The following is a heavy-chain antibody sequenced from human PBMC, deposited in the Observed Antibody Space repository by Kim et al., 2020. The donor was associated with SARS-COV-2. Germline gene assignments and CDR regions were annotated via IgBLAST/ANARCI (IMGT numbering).Heavy chain of an antibody. V-gene: IGHV5-51*01. D-gene: IGHD4-4*01. Sequence: RYGPSVQGQVTISADKSISTAYLQWSSLKASDTAMYYCARPTTVTSNFDYWGQGTLVTVSS. J-gene: IGHJ4*02. CDR3: ARPTTVTSNFDY.